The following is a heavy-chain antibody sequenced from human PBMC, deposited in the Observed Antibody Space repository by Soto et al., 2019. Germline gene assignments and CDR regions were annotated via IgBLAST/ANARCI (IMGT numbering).Heavy chain of an antibody. CDR3: AGGAPPPLAPSY. J-gene: IGHJ4*02. CDR1: GGSISSSSYY. V-gene: IGHV4-39*01. CDR2: IYYSGST. Sequence: PSETLSLTCTVSGGSISSSSYYWGWIRQPPGKGLEWIGSIYYSGSTYYNPSLKSRVTISVDTSKNQFSLKLSSVTAADTAVYYCAGGAPPPLAPSYWGQGTLVTVSS. D-gene: IGHD3-16*01.